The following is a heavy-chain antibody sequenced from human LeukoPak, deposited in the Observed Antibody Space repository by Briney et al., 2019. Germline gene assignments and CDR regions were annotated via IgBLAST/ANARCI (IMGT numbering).Heavy chain of an antibody. CDR2: IYYSGST. J-gene: IGHJ6*04. CDR1: GGSVSSGSYY. D-gene: IGHD3-9*01. CDR3: ARDIYDILTGSIYGMDV. V-gene: IGHV4-61*01. Sequence: SGTLSLPCTVSGGSVSSGSYYWSWIRQPPGQGLEWIGYIYYSGSTNYNPSLKSRVTISVDTSKNQFSLKLSSVTAADTAVYYCARDIYDILTGSIYGMDVWGKGTTVTVSS.